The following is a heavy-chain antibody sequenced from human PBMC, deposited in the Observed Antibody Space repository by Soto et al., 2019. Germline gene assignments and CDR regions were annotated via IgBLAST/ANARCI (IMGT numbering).Heavy chain of an antibody. CDR3: AREIVTAGGNNYFDP. J-gene: IGHJ5*02. CDR2: VYHTGDT. D-gene: IGHD2-21*02. V-gene: IGHV4-4*01. CDR1: GGTVASSHW. Sequence: LSLTCGVSGGTVASSHWWSWVRQSPGRGLEWIGNVYHTGDTNFDPSLQSRVTFSVDKSNNQFSLRLTSVTAADTAVYFCAREIVTAGGNNYFDPWGPGTLVTVSS.